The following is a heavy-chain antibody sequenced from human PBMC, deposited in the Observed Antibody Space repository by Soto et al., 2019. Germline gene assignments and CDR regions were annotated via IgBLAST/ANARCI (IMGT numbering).Heavy chain of an antibody. Sequence: QVQLVQSGAEVKKPGASVKVSCKASGYTFTGYYMHWVRQAPGQGLEWMGWINPNSGGTNYAQKFQGWVTMTRDTSISKAYMELSRLRSDETAVYYCATTTPPGWAWGMDYWGQGTLVTVSS. V-gene: IGHV1-2*04. D-gene: IGHD3-16*01. J-gene: IGHJ4*02. CDR3: ATTTPPGWAWGMDY. CDR2: INPNSGGT. CDR1: GYTFTGYY.